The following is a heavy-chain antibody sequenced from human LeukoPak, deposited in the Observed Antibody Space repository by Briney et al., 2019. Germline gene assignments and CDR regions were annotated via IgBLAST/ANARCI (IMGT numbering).Heavy chain of an antibody. CDR1: GYTFTGYY. Sequence: ASVKVSCKASGYTFTGYYMHWVRQAPGQGLEWMGWINPNSGGTNYAQKFQGRVTMTRDTSISTAYMELSRLRSDDTAVYYCARDSEIRYFDWLSSTYYFDYWGQGTLVTVSS. J-gene: IGHJ4*02. CDR3: ARDSEIRYFDWLSSTYYFDY. D-gene: IGHD3-9*01. V-gene: IGHV1-2*02. CDR2: INPNSGGT.